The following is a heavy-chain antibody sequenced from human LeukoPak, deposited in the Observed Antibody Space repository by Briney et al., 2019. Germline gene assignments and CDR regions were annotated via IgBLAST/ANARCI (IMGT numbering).Heavy chain of an antibody. CDR1: GGSISSGSYY. J-gene: IGHJ5*02. V-gene: IGHV4-61*02. Sequence: PSETLSLTCTVSGGSISSGSYYWSWIRQPAGKGLEWIGRIYTSGSTNYNPSLKSRVTISVDTSKNQFSLKLSPVTAADTAVYYCARAEGSIAAAGTGEGFDPWGQGTLVTVSS. D-gene: IGHD6-13*01. CDR2: IYTSGST. CDR3: ARAEGSIAAAGTGEGFDP.